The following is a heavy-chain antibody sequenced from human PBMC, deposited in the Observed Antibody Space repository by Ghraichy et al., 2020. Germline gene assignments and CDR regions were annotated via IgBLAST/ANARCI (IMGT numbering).Heavy chain of an antibody. CDR3: ALTNYYYYVMDV. CDR1: GGSITSYF. V-gene: IGHV4-59*01. Sequence: SQTLSLTCTVSGGSITSYFWSWIRQPPGKGLEWIGYIYYSGSTNYNPSLKSRVTMSVDTSKNQFSLNLSSVTAADTAVYYCALTNYYYYVMDVWGQGTTVTVSS. D-gene: IGHD1-14*01. J-gene: IGHJ6*02. CDR2: IYYSGST.